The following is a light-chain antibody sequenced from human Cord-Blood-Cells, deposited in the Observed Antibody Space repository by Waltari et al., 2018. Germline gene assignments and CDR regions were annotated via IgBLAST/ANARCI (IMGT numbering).Light chain of an antibody. CDR3: QQYYSYPYT. CDR1: QGISSY. Sequence: AIRMTQSPSSFSASTGDRVTITCRASQGISSYLAWYQQKPGKTPKLLIYAASTLLSGVPSRFSGSGSETDFTLTISCLQSEDFATYYWQQYYSYPYTFGQGTKLEIK. V-gene: IGKV1-8*01. J-gene: IGKJ2*01. CDR2: AAS.